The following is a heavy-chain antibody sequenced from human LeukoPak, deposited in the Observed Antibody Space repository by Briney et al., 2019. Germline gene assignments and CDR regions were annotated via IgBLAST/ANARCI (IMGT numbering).Heavy chain of an antibody. CDR2: IYDSGST. CDR3: ARDLRYCSSTSCYADYYYGMDV. D-gene: IGHD2-2*01. CDR1: GDSISSYY. Sequence: PSETLSLTCTVFGDSISSYYWSWVRQPPGKGLEWIGYIYDSGSTNYNPSLKSRVTISVDTSKNQFSLKLSSVTAADTAVYYCARDLRYCSSTSCYADYYYGMDVRGQGTTVTVSS. J-gene: IGHJ6*02. V-gene: IGHV4-59*01.